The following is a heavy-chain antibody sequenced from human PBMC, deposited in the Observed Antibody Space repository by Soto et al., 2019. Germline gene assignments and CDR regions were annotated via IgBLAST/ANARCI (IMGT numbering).Heavy chain of an antibody. Sequence: QVQLVQSGAEVKKPGSSVKVSCKASGGTFSSYTISWVRQAPGQGLEWMGRIIPILGIANYAQKLQGRVTITADKATSPAYMVLSSLRSEDTAVYYCARAEGSSSWYNWFDPWGQGTLVTVSS. CDR1: GGTFSSYT. D-gene: IGHD6-6*01. J-gene: IGHJ5*02. CDR2: IIPILGIA. CDR3: ARAEGSSSWYNWFDP. V-gene: IGHV1-69*02.